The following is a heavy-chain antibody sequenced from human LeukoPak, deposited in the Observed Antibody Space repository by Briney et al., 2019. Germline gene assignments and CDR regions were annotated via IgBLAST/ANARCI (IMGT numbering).Heavy chain of an antibody. Sequence: SQTLSLTCTVSGGSISSGSYYWSWIRQPAGKGLEWIGRIYTSGSTNYNPSLKSRVTISVDTSKNQFSLKLSSVTAADTAVYYCATGLQMMTASAGWGQGTLVTVSS. CDR3: ATGLQMMTASAG. CDR1: GGSISSGSYY. V-gene: IGHV4-61*02. J-gene: IGHJ4*02. D-gene: IGHD6-19*01. CDR2: IYTSGST.